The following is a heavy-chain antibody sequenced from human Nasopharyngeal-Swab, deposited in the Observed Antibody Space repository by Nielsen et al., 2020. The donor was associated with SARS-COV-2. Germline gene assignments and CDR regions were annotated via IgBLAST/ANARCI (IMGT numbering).Heavy chain of an antibody. Sequence: GGSLRLSCAASGSTSNEYTMNWVRQAQGKGLEWVSAISSRGDYIYYAPSVRGRFTISRDDAKNSLYLQMNSLRAEDTAVYYCARDTPAMFAYWGQGTLVTVSS. CDR1: GSTSNEYT. J-gene: IGHJ4*02. V-gene: IGHV3-21*01. CDR2: ISSRGDYI. CDR3: ARDTPAMFAY.